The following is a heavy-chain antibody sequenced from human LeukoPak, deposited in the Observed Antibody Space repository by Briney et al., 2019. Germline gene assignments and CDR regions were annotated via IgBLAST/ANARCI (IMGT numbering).Heavy chain of an antibody. CDR2: IWYDGSNK. V-gene: IGHV3-33*01. CDR1: GFTFSSYG. D-gene: IGHD3-10*01. J-gene: IGHJ4*02. Sequence: GGSLRLSCAASGFTFSSYGMHWVRQAPGKGLEWVADIWYDGSNKYYADSVKGRFTISRDNSKNTLYLQMNSLRAEDTAVYYCARDYYGSGSSLDYWGQGTLVTVSS. CDR3: ARDYYGSGSSLDY.